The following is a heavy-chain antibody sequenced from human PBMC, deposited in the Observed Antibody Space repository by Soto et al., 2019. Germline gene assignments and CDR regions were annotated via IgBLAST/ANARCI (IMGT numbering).Heavy chain of an antibody. CDR1: GGSITSSSYY. V-gene: IGHV4-39*01. CDR2: IYYSGST. J-gene: IGHJ4*02. Sequence: SETLSLTCAVSGGSITSSSYYWGWIRQPPGKGLEWIGDIYYSGSTYYNPSLRSRVTISVDTSKNQFSLKLSSVTVADTAVYCCARRVADPTSPPRDYFDSWGQGTLVTVSS. CDR3: ARRVADPTSPPRDYFDS. D-gene: IGHD2-15*01.